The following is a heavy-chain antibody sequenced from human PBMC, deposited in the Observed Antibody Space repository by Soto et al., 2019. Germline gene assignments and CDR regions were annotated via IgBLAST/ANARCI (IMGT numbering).Heavy chain of an antibody. V-gene: IGHV1-46*01. D-gene: IGHD6-19*01. CDR1: GYTFTSHY. J-gene: IGHJ4*02. CDR2: INPSGGST. Sequence: QVQLLQSGAEVKKPGASVKVSRRASGYTFTSHYIHWVRQAPGQGLEWMGIINPSGGSTSYPHSFHGRLTLTTDTSTSTVYMQLSSLTSEDTAVYYCARDLGSSSNLFPHRGSNDYWGQGTLVTVSS. CDR3: ARDLGSSSNLFPHRGSNDY.